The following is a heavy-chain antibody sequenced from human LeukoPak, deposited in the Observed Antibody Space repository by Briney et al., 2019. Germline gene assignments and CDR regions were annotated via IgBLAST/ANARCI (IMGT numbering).Heavy chain of an antibody. D-gene: IGHD3-10*01. CDR2: MSSDESTT. J-gene: IGHJ5*02. Sequence: GGSLGLSCEASGFTLGSYWRHWPRQPPGRGRVWVSRMSSDESTTNYADSVRGRFTISRDNAKSALYLQMNNLRAEDTAIYFCARGRGPYGWSDPWGQGTLVTVSS. CDR1: GFTLGSYW. V-gene: IGHV3-74*01. CDR3: ARGRGPYGWSDP.